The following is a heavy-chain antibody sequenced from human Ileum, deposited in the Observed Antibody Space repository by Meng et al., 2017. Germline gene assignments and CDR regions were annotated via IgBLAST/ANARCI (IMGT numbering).Heavy chain of an antibody. CDR1: GYIFSAYD. V-gene: IGHV7-4-1*02. Sequence: QVQLARFGSELKKPGASVKGSCKTSGYIFSAYDINWVRQAPGQGPEWMGWIQTSPGKSTYAQDFTGRFVFSLDTSVNTAYLQISSLKTEDTAVYYCATGISGWDPFDFWGQGTLVTVSS. J-gene: IGHJ4*02. CDR3: ATGISGWDPFDF. CDR2: IQTSPGKS. D-gene: IGHD6-19*01.